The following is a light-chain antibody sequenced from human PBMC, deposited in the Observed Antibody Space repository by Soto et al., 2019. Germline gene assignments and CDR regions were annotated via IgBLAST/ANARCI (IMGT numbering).Light chain of an antibody. Sequence: DIQMTQSPSSLSASVGDRVTITCQASQDIRKYLNWYQQKPGKAPKLLIYDVSNLESGVPSRFSGSGSGTEFTLTISSLQPDDVATYYCQQYNTFWTFGQGTKVDIK. V-gene: IGKV1-33*01. CDR1: QDIRKY. J-gene: IGKJ1*01. CDR3: QQYNTFWT. CDR2: DVS.